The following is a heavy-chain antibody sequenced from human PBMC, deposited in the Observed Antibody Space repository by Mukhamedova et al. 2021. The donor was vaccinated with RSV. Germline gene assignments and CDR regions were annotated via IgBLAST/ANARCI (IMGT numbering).Heavy chain of an antibody. J-gene: IGHJ6*02. D-gene: IGHD3-16*01. CDR3: AGEGDYYYGMDV. CDR2: INPNSGGT. Sequence: GQGLEWMGRINPNSGGTNYAQKFQGRVTMTRDTSISTAYMELSRLRSDDTAVYYCAGEGDYYYGMDVWGQGTTVTV. V-gene: IGHV1-2*06.